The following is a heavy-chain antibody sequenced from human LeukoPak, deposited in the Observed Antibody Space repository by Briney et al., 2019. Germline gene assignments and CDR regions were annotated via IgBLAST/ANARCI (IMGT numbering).Heavy chain of an antibody. CDR2: AFYSGST. D-gene: IGHD2-21*02. CDR1: GGSVTSDSYY. V-gene: IGHV4-61*01. CDR3: ARERGYCGSDSCYHFDC. Sequence: SETLSLTCTVSGGSVTSDSYYWSWIRQPRGKGLEWIGFAFYSGSTYYNPSLTSRVSISVDTSKNQFSLKLSSVTAADTAVYYCARERGYCGSDSCYHFDCWGQGTLVTVSS. J-gene: IGHJ4*02.